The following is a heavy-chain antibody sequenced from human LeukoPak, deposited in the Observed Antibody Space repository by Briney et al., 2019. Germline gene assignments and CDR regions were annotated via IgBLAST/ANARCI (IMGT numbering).Heavy chain of an antibody. CDR3: VRGRGRSYGYGRFDY. D-gene: IGHD5-18*01. CDR1: GGSFSGYY. Sequence: PSETLSLTCAVYGGSFSGYYWSWIRQPPGKGLEWIGEINHSGSTNYNPSLKSRVTISVDTSKNQFSLKLSSVTAADTAVYYCVRGRGRSYGYGRFDYWGQGTLVTVSS. CDR2: INHSGST. J-gene: IGHJ4*02. V-gene: IGHV4-34*01.